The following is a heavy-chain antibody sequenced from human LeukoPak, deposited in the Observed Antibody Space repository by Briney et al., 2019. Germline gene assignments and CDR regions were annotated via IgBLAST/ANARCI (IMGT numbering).Heavy chain of an antibody. Sequence: AGGSLRLSCAASGFTFSSYSMNWVRQAPGKGLEWVSSISSSSSYIYYADSVKGRFTISRDNAKNSLYLQMNSLRAEDTAVYYCARDRPPPGRITMVRGVINRGYYFDYWGQGTLVTVSS. CDR2: ISSSSSYI. CDR3: ARDRPPPGRITMVRGVINRGYYFDY. D-gene: IGHD3-10*01. CDR1: GFTFSSYS. V-gene: IGHV3-21*01. J-gene: IGHJ4*02.